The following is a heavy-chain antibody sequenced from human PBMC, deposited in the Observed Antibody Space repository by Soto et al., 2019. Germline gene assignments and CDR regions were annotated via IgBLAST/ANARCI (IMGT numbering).Heavy chain of an antibody. J-gene: IGHJ6*03. D-gene: IGHD5-12*01. CDR1: GGSISSSSYY. V-gene: IGHV4-39*01. CDR3: ARISVASRYMDV. Sequence: QLQLEESGPGLVKPSETLSLTCTVSGGSISSSSYYWGWIRQSPGKGLEWIGSFYYSGSTYYSPSRRSRGTIPGDTSRKQISLRLSSVTAADTAVYYCARISVASRYMDVWGKGTTVTVSS. CDR2: FYYSGST.